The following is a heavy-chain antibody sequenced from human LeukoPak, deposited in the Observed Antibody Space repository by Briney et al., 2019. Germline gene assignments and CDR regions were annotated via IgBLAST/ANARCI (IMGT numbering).Heavy chain of an antibody. CDR1: GFTFSSYA. J-gene: IGHJ4*02. D-gene: IGHD6-13*01. V-gene: IGHV3-23*01. CDR3: AKDSYSSSWGSFDY. Sequence: GGSLRLSCAASGFTFSSYAMSWVRQAPGKGLEWVLAISGSGGSTYYADSVKGRFTISRDNSKNTLYLQMNSLRAEDTAVYYCAKDSYSSSWGSFDYWGQGTLVTVSS. CDR2: ISGSGGST.